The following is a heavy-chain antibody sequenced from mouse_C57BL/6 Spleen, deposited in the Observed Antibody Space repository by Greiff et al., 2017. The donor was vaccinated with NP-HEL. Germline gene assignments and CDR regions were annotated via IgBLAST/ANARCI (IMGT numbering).Heavy chain of an antibody. V-gene: IGHV2-3*01. J-gene: IGHJ2*01. CDR2: IWGDGST. D-gene: IGHD1-1*01. Sequence: QVQLKESGPGLVAPSPSLSITCTVSGFSLTSYGVSWVRQPPGKGLEWLGLIWGDGSTNYYSALISRLSISTDNSNSQVFRKLNSLQTDDTATCYCAKSTVVATDYWGQGTTLTVSS. CDR3: AKSTVVATDY. CDR1: GFSLTSYG.